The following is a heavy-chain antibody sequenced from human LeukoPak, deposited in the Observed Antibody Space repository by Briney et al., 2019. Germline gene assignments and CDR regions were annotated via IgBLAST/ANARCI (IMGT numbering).Heavy chain of an antibody. D-gene: IGHD6-19*01. CDR3: ARSRLKYSSGWMLNWFDP. CDR2: IYYSGST. V-gene: IGHV4-30-4*08. J-gene: IGHJ5*02. Sequence: SETLSLTCTVSGGSISSGDYYWSWIRQPPGKGLEWIGYIYYSGSTYYNPSLKSRVTISVDTSKNQFSLKLSSVTAADTAVYYCARSRLKYSSGWMLNWFDPWGQGTLVTVSS. CDR1: GGSISSGDYY.